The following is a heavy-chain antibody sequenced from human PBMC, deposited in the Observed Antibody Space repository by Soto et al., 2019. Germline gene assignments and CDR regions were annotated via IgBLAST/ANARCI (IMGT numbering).Heavy chain of an antibody. V-gene: IGHV4-30-4*01. CDR3: ARNGALDY. D-gene: IGHD2-8*01. J-gene: IGHJ4*02. Sequence: QVQLQESGPGLVKPSQTLSLTCTVSGGSISSGDYYWSWIRQPPGKGLEWIGYILYSGTTNYNPSLESRLTISVDTSKNQFSLKLTSVTTADTAVYYCARNGALDYWGRGTLVTVSS. CDR1: GGSISSGDYY. CDR2: ILYSGTT.